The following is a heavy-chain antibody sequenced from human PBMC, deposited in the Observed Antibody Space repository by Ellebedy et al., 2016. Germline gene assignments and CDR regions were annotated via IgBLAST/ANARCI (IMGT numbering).Heavy chain of an antibody. CDR1: GFTFSSYW. V-gene: IGHV3-74*01. J-gene: IGHJ4*02. CDR3: ARAPYSGSPCQDY. D-gene: IGHD1-26*01. Sequence: GESLKISCAASGFTFSSYWMHWVRQAPGKGLVWVSRINSDGSSTSYADSVKGRFTISRDNAKNTLYLQINSLRAEDTAVYYCARAPYSGSPCQDYWGQGTLVTVSS. CDR2: INSDGSST.